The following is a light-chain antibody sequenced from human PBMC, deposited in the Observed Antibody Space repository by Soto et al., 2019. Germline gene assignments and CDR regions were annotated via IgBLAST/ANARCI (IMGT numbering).Light chain of an antibody. V-gene: IGLV1-40*01. Sequence: QSVLTQPPSVSWAPGQRVTISCTGSSSNIGAGYDVHWYQQLPGRAPKLLIYANNNRPSGVPDRFSGSRSGTSASLAITGLQAEDEADYSCQSYDSSLSGFYVFGTGTKVTVL. J-gene: IGLJ1*01. CDR3: QSYDSSLSGFYV. CDR2: ANN. CDR1: SSNIGAGYD.